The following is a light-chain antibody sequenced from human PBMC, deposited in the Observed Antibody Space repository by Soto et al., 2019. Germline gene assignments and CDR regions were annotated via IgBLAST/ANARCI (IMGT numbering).Light chain of an antibody. V-gene: IGKV1-39*01. CDR1: QSISSY. CDR2: AAS. J-gene: IGKJ2*01. Sequence: DIQMTQSPSSLSASVGDRVTITCRASQSISSYLNWYQQKPGKAPKLLIYAASSLQSGVPSSFSGSGSGTEFTITSSRQQPEDFATYYCQQSYSTLMYTFGQGTKLEIK. CDR3: QQSYSTLMYT.